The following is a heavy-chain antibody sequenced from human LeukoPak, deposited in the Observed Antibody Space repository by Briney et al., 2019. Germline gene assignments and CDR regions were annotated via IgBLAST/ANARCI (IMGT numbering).Heavy chain of an antibody. CDR2: LKSKPDGRTT. CDR3: TTGYTWVDC. Sequence: TPGGSLRLSCAASGFPFNYAYMSWVRQGPGKGLEWVGRLKSKPDGRTTDYAAPVKGRFTNSRDDSKNTLYLQMNSLKTEDTAMYYCTTGYTWVDCWGQGTLVTVSS. J-gene: IGHJ4*02. D-gene: IGHD1-1*01. V-gene: IGHV3-15*01. CDR1: GFPFNYAY.